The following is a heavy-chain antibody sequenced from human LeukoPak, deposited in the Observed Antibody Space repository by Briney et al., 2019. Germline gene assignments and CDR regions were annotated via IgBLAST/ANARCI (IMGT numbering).Heavy chain of an antibody. V-gene: IGHV4-39*01. J-gene: IGHJ4*02. D-gene: IGHD6-13*01. CDR1: GGSISGGSYY. CDR2: IYNSGST. Sequence: SETLSLTCTVSGGSISGGSYYWGWIRQPPGKGLEWIGSIYNSGSTYYNPSLKSRVTISVDTSKNQFSLKLSSVTAADTAVYYCATSYSSSWPEIDDWGQGTLVTVSS. CDR3: ATSYSSSWPEIDD.